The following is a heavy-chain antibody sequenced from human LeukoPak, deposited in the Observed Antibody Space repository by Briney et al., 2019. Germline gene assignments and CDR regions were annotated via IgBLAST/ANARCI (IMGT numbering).Heavy chain of an antibody. D-gene: IGHD3-10*01. CDR3: ARRLSGGDFDY. V-gene: IGHV4-4*09. J-gene: IGHJ4*02. CDR1: GGSISSYY. CDR2: IYTSGST. Sequence: SETLSLTCTVSGGSISSYYWSWIRQPPGKGLEWIGYIYTSGSTNYNPSLKRRVTISVDTSKNQFSLKLSSVTAADTAVYYCARRLSGGDFDYWGQGTLVTVSS.